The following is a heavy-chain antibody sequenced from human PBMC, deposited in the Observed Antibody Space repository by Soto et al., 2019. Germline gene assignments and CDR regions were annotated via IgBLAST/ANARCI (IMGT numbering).Heavy chain of an antibody. CDR1: GDSVSSNSAA. D-gene: IGHD3-3*01. Sequence: PSQTLSLTCVISGDSVSSNSAAWNWIRQSPSRGLEWLGRTYYRSKWYNDYAVSVKSRITINPDTSKNQFSLQLNSVTPEDTAVYYCARETYYDFWSGYYPYYYYGMDVWGQGTTVTVSS. J-gene: IGHJ6*02. CDR2: TYYRSKWYN. CDR3: ARETYYDFWSGYYPYYYYGMDV. V-gene: IGHV6-1*01.